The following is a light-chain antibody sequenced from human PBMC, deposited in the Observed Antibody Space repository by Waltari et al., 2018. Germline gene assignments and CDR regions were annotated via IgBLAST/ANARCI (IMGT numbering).Light chain of an antibody. CDR3: HQYYNTPPT. CDR2: WAS. Sequence: DIVMTQSPGSLALSLGERATISYKSSQSVLYSSNNKNYLNWYQQKPGQPPKLLIYWASTRESGVPDRFSGSGSGTDFTLTISSLQAEDVAVYYCHQYYNTPPTFGQGTKVEIK. CDR1: QSVLYSSNNKNY. J-gene: IGKJ1*01. V-gene: IGKV4-1*01.